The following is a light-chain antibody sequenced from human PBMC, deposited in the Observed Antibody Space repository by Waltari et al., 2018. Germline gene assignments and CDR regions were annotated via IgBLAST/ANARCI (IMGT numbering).Light chain of an antibody. CDR3: GAWDGTLKTWL. CDR2: NNN. CDR1: TSNIGPHA. V-gene: IGLV1-44*01. Sequence: QYILTQAPSESGAPGQSITISCSGHTSNIGPHAVNWYQHFPGAAPKVLIYNNNERPSGISFRFSASKSGTSASLAISGLRSEDEADYYCGAWDGTLKTWLFGGGTKVTVL. J-gene: IGLJ3*02.